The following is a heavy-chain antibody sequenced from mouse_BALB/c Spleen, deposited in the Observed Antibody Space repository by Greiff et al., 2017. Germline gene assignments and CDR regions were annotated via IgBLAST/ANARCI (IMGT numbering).Heavy chain of an antibody. V-gene: IGHV1-69*02. CDR2: IYPSDSYT. CDR3: TRDYRYADWYFDV. CDR1: GYTFTSYW. Sequence: QVKLQQPGAELVRPGASVKLSCKASGYTFTSYWINWVKQRPGQGLEWIGNIYPSDSYTNYNQKFKDKATLTVDKSSSTAYMQLSSPTSEDSAVYYCTRDYRYADWYFDVWGAGTTVTVSS. D-gene: IGHD2-14*01. J-gene: IGHJ1*01.